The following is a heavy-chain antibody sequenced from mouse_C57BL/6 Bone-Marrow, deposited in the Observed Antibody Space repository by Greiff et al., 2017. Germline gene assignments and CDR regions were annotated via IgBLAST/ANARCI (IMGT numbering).Heavy chain of an antibody. D-gene: IGHD1-1*01. J-gene: IGHJ1*03. CDR3: AAIPYYYCGSLWYFDV. CDR2: IHPNSGST. Sequence: QVQLQQPGAELVKPGASVMLSCKASGYTFTSYWMHWVKLRPGQGLEWIGMIHPNSGSTNYNEKFKSKATLTVDNSSSTAYMQLSSLTSEDSAVYYCAAIPYYYCGSLWYFDVWGTGTTVTVSS. CDR1: GYTFTSYW. V-gene: IGHV1-64*01.